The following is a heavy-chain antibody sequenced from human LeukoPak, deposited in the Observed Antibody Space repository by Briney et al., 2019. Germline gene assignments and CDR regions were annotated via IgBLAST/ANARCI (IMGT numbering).Heavy chain of an antibody. CDR3: ARGRGYSSSWISRFDP. Sequence: SETLSLTCTVSGGSISSYYWSWIRQPPGKGLEWIGEINHSGSTNYNPSLKSRVTISVDTSKNQFSLKLSSVTAADTAVYYCARGRGYSSSWISRFDPWGQGTLVTVSS. V-gene: IGHV4-34*01. CDR2: INHSGST. J-gene: IGHJ5*02. D-gene: IGHD6-13*01. CDR1: GGSISSYY.